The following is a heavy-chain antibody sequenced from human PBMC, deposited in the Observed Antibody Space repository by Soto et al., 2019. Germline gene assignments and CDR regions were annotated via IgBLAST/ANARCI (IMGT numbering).Heavy chain of an antibody. CDR1: GYSFTSYW. V-gene: IGHV5-10-1*01. CDR2: IDPSDSYT. D-gene: IGHD3-22*01. Sequence: GESLKISCKGSGYSFTSYWITWVRQMPGKGLEWMGRIDPSDSYTNYNPSFQGHVTISADKSISTAYLQWSSLKASDTAMYYCAREALRTSSGEHFDYWGQGTQVTVSS. CDR3: AREALRTSSGEHFDY. J-gene: IGHJ4*02.